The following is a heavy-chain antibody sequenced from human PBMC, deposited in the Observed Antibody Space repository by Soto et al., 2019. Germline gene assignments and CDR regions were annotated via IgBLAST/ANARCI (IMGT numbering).Heavy chain of an antibody. CDR2: IYYSGST. CDR1: GGSISRYY. J-gene: IGHJ3*02. CDR3: ARGPPGMRSPKSAFDI. Sequence: SETLSLPCTVSGGSISRYYWSWIRQPPGKGLEWIGYIYYSGSTNYNPSLKSRVTISVDTSKNQFSLKLSSVTAADTAVYYCARGPPGMRSPKSAFDIWGPGTMVTVSS. V-gene: IGHV4-59*01.